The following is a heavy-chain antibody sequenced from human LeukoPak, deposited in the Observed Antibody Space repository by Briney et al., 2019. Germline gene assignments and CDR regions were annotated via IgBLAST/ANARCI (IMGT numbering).Heavy chain of an antibody. CDR2: INHSGST. Sequence: SETLSLTCAVYGGSFSGYYWSWIRQPPGKGLEWIGEINHSGSTNYNPSLKSRVTTSVDTSKNQFSLKLSSVTAADTAVYYCARKGGPYNWFDPWGQGTLVTVSS. J-gene: IGHJ5*02. CDR1: GGSFSGYY. CDR3: ARKGGPYNWFDP. D-gene: IGHD3-16*01. V-gene: IGHV4-34*01.